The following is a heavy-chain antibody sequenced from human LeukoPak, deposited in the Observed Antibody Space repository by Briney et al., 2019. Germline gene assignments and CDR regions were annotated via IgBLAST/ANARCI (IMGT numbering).Heavy chain of an antibody. D-gene: IGHD2-2*01. J-gene: IGHJ4*02. V-gene: IGHV4-4*07. CDR1: GGSISSYY. CDR3: ARDLEYRH. CDR2: VYTSWST. Sequence: PSETLSLTCTVSGGSISSYYWSWIRQPAGKGLEWIGRVYTSWSTNYNPSLKSRVTMSLDTSKNQFSLNLSSVTAADTAVYYCARDLEYRHWGQGTLVTVSS.